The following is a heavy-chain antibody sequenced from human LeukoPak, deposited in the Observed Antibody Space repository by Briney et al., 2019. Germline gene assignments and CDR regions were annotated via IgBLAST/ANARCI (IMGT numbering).Heavy chain of an antibody. D-gene: IGHD6-13*01. Sequence: GGSLRLSCAASGFTISSYWMHWVRQAPGKWLVWVSRINSDGSSTSYADSVKGRFTISRDNAKNTLYLQMNSLRAEDTAVYYCARDTSDSWYPWGQGTLATVSS. CDR3: ARDTSDSWYP. V-gene: IGHV3-74*01. J-gene: IGHJ5*02. CDR1: GFTISSYW. CDR2: INSDGSST.